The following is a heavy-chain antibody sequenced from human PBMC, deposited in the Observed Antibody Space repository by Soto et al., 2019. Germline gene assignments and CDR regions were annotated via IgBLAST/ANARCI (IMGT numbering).Heavy chain of an antibody. J-gene: IGHJ4*02. CDR3: ARGRYYYGSGSYYTPFDY. CDR1: GGSISSYY. D-gene: IGHD3-10*01. Sequence: LSLTCTVSGGSISSYYWSWIRQPPGKGLEWIGYIYYSGSTNYNPSLKSRVTISVDTSKNQFSLKLSSVTAADTAVYYCARGRYYYGSGSYYTPFDYWGQGTLVTVSS. CDR2: IYYSGST. V-gene: IGHV4-59*01.